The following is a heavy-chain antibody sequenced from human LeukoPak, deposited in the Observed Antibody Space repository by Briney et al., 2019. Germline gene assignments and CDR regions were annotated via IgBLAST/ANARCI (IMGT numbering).Heavy chain of an antibody. V-gene: IGHV3-74*01. J-gene: IGHJ6*02. CDR1: GFTFSSSW. CDR2: IKNDGSST. CDR3: AKVVVRGVNYYYYGMDV. Sequence: SGGSLRLSCAASGFTFSSSWMHWVRQAPGKGLVWVSRIKNDGSSTTYADSVKGRFTISRDNVKNTLYLQMNSLRAEDTAVYYCAKVVVRGVNYYYYGMDVWGQGTTVTVSS. D-gene: IGHD3-10*01.